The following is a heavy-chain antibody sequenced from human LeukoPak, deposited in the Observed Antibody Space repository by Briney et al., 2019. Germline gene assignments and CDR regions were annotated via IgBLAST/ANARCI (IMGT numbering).Heavy chain of an antibody. J-gene: IGHJ4*02. V-gene: IGHV3-23*01. Sequence: PGGSLRLSCAASGFTFSTYAMTWVRQAPGKWLEWVSTISNGGNTFYTESVKGRFAISRDNSKNTLYLQMNSLRAEDTAMYYCAKDRGLTLGAWHFDFWGQGTLVTVSS. CDR2: ISNGGNT. CDR3: AKDRGLTLGAWHFDF. D-gene: IGHD3-10*01. CDR1: GFTFSTYA.